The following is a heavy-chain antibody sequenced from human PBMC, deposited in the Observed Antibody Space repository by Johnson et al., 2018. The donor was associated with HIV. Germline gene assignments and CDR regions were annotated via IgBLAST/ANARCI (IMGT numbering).Heavy chain of an antibody. J-gene: IGHJ3*02. Sequence: VQLVESGGGLVQPGGSLRLSCAASGFTVSSNYMSWVRQAPGKGLEWVSVIYSGGSTYYADSVKGRFTISRDNVKNSLYLQMNSLRAEDTAVYYCARDSHYYDSSGPISHNGAFDIWGQGTMVIVSS. V-gene: IGHV3-66*01. CDR1: GFTVSSNY. D-gene: IGHD3-22*01. CDR3: ARDSHYYDSSGPISHNGAFDI. CDR2: IYSGGST.